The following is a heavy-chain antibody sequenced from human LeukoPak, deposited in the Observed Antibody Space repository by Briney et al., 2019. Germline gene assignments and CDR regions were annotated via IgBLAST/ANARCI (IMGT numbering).Heavy chain of an antibody. CDR2: IFSGGET. CDR1: GFSISDNF. CDR3: ARDTDYYGSGWQGYFDH. D-gene: IGHD3-10*01. J-gene: IGHJ1*01. Sequence: GGSLRLSCAVSGFSISDNFMGWVRQTPGKGLEWVSLIFSGGETYSADSVKGRFAISKDNSKNTLHLQMNSLRVEDTAMYYCARDTDYYGSGWQGYFDHWGQGTLVTVSS. V-gene: IGHV3-66*01.